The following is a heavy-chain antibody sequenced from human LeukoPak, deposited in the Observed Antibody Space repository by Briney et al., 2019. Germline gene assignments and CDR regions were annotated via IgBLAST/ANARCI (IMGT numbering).Heavy chain of an antibody. CDR3: ARDMRVVAATARYYYYYMDV. J-gene: IGHJ6*03. D-gene: IGHD2-15*01. CDR1: GYSFTGYY. Sequence: ASVKVSCKASGYSFTGYYLHWVRQAPGQGLEWMGWINPNSGGTNYAQKFQGRVTMTRDTSISTAYMELSRLRSDDTAVYYCARDMRVVAATARYYYYYMDVWGKGTTVTVSS. V-gene: IGHV1-2*02. CDR2: INPNSGGT.